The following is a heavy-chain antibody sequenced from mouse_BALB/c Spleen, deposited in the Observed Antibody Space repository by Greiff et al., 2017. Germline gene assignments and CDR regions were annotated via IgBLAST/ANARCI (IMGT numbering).Heavy chain of an antibody. Sequence: VQLKESGPGLVKPSQSLSLTCTVTGYSITSDYAWNWIRQFPGNKLEWMGYISYSGSTSYNPSLKSRISITRDTSKNQFFLQLNSVTTEDTATYYCARGGYYVEYAMDYWGQGTSVTVSS. J-gene: IGHJ4*01. CDR2: ISYSGST. CDR3: ARGGYYVEYAMDY. CDR1: GYSITSDYA. V-gene: IGHV3-2*02. D-gene: IGHD2-3*01.